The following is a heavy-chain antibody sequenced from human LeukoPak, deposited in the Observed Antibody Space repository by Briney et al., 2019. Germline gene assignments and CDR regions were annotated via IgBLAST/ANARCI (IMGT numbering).Heavy chain of an antibody. Sequence: GRSLRLSCVASGFTFSNYGMNWVRQAPGRGLQWVAIMWSDGNNKYSSDSLKGRFNISRDDSKNTLYLHMTSLEIEDTAVYYCARANHYYCDSGGQETLVTVSS. V-gene: IGHV3-33*01. CDR3: ARANHYYCDS. J-gene: IGHJ4*02. CDR1: GFTFSNYG. D-gene: IGHD1-14*01. CDR2: MWSDGNNK.